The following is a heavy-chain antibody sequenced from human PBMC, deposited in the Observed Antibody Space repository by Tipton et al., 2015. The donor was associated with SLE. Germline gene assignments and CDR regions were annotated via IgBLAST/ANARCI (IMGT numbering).Heavy chain of an antibody. V-gene: IGHV4-59*01. Sequence: TLSLTCSVSGVSINTFYWSWLRKPPGKGLQWIGFMLYNGNSEYNPSLKSRVTISVDTSKSQYSLNLTSVTAADTAVYYCAAYNSGSHAFYMWGQGTMVTVSS. J-gene: IGHJ3*02. CDR3: AAYNSGSHAFYM. CDR2: MLYNGNS. D-gene: IGHD1-26*01. CDR1: GVSINTFY.